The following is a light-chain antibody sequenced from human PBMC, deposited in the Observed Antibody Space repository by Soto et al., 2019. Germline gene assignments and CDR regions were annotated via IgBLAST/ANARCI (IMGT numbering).Light chain of an antibody. CDR1: QSVSIN. J-gene: IGKJ4*01. CDR3: QQCKDWPLT. Sequence: EIVMTQSPATLSMSPGERATLSCRASQSVSINLAWFQQKPGQAPRLLIYGASTRATGIPARFSGSGSGTEFTLTISSLQSEDFAVYYCQQCKDWPLTFGGGTKVDIK. CDR2: GAS. V-gene: IGKV3-15*01.